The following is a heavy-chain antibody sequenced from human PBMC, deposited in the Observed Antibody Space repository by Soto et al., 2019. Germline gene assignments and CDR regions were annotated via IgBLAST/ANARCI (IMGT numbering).Heavy chain of an antibody. CDR3: ASRMDYYDSSADFDY. D-gene: IGHD3-22*01. CDR2: IYYSGST. Sequence: SETLSLTCTVSGGSISSSSYYWGWIRQPPGKGLEWIGSIYYSGSTYYNPSLKSRVTISVDTSKNQFSLKLSSVTAADTAVYYCASRMDYYDSSADFDYWGQGTLVTVSS. V-gene: IGHV4-39*01. CDR1: GGSISSSSYY. J-gene: IGHJ4*02.